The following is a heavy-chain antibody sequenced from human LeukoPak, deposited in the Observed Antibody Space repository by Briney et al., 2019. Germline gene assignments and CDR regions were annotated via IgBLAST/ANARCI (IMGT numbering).Heavy chain of an antibody. D-gene: IGHD2/OR15-2a*01. V-gene: IGHV3-64D*06. Sequence: GGSLRLSCSASGFIFSPYAMHWVRQAPGKGLEYVSSISSEGKTTYYADSVKGRFTISRDNSKNTLYLQMSSLRPEDTAVHYCVSFYETYWGRGTLVTVSS. CDR3: VSFYETY. J-gene: IGHJ4*02. CDR2: ISSEGKTT. CDR1: GFIFSPYA.